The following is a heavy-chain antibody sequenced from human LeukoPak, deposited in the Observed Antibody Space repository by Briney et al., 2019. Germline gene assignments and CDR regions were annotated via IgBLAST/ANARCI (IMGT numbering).Heavy chain of an antibody. CDR2: INPNSGGT. Sequence: GASVKVSCKASGYTFTGYYTHWVRQAPGQGLEWMGWINPNSGGTNYAQKFQGRVTMTRDTSISTAYMELSRLRSDDTAVYYCARDGDILTGYQVSAVDYWGQGTLVTVSS. CDR3: ARDGDILTGYQVSAVDY. CDR1: GYTFTGYY. V-gene: IGHV1-2*02. J-gene: IGHJ4*02. D-gene: IGHD3-9*01.